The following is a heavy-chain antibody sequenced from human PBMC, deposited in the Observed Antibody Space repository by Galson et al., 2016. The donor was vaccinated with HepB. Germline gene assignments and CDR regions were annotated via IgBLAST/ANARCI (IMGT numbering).Heavy chain of an antibody. V-gene: IGHV3-23*01. D-gene: IGHD2-15*01. CDR2: LTSSGGST. Sequence: LRLSCAASGFTFSSYAMNWVRQAPGKGLEWVSSLTSSGGSTHYTDSVKGRFTISRDNSKNTLYLQMNSLRAEDTAVYYCARDTKGRVEVVVAANYYYYYGMDVWGQGTTVTVSS. CDR1: GFTFSSYA. CDR3: ARDTKGRVEVVVAANYYYYYGMDV. J-gene: IGHJ6*02.